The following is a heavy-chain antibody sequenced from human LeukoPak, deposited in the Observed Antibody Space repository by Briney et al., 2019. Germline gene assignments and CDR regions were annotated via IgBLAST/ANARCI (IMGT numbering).Heavy chain of an antibody. J-gene: IGHJ5*02. CDR1: GDSISSGGYS. CDR2: IHDSGST. CDR3: ARLLIRSGGRRSLNWFDP. V-gene: IGHV4-30-4*07. Sequence: PSETLSLTCAVSGDSISSGGYSWSWIRQPPGKGLEWIAYIHDSGSTYNNPSLKIRLSISIDTSKNQFSLKLNSVTAADTAVYYCARLLIRSGGRRSLNWFDPWGQGTLLTVSS. D-gene: IGHD2-15*01.